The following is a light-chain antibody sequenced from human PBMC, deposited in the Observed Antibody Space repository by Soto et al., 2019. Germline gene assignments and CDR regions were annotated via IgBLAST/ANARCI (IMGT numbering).Light chain of an antibody. CDR2: AAS. CDR3: QKYSSAPFA. V-gene: IGKV1-27*01. CDR1: QGISTL. Sequence: DIQMTQSPSSLSASVGDRVTITCRASQGISTLLAWYQQKPGKVPKLLIYAASTLQSGVPSRFSGSGSGTDFTLTSSSLQPEDVATYYCQKYSSAPFAFGQGTRLEIK. J-gene: IGKJ5*01.